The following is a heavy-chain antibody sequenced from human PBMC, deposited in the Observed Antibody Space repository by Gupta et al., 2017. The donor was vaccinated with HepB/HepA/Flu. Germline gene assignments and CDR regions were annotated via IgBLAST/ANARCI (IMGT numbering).Heavy chain of an antibody. CDR2: IKRDGSDI. CDR3: ARGPNYGDRTDYFDY. V-gene: IGHV3-7*01. D-gene: IGHD4/OR15-4a*01. J-gene: IGHJ4*02. CDR1: GCIFCNHW. Sequence: EVQLVESGGGLVQPGGSLRPSCAACGCIFCNHWMSWVRQTPGKGLEWVASIKRDGSDISYVDSVRGRFTISRDNAKSSLYLQINSLRAEDTAVYFCARGPNYGDRTDYFDYWGQGTLVTVSS.